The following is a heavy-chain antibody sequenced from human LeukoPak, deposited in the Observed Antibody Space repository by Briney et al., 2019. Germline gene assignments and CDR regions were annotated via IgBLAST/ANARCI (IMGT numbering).Heavy chain of an antibody. Sequence: GGSLRLSCAASGFTFTKYTIHWVRQAPGKGLEWVAVISYDERNLYYADSVKGRFTISRDNSKNTLYLQMNSLRAEDTAVYYCAKGLRGTPVDYWGQGTLVTVSS. CDR2: ISYDERNL. CDR3: AKGLRGTPVDY. D-gene: IGHD1-1*01. V-gene: IGHV3-30*04. CDR1: GFTFTKYT. J-gene: IGHJ4*02.